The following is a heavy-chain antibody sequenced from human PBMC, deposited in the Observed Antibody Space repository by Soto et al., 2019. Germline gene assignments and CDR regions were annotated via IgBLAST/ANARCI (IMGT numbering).Heavy chain of an antibody. V-gene: IGHV3-30*18. J-gene: IGHJ4*02. CDR3: AKALGELSPESFDY. CDR1: GFTFSSYA. D-gene: IGHD3-16*02. CDR2: MSYDANNQ. Sequence: QVQLVESGGGVVQPGRSLRLSCTASGFTFSSYAMHWVRQAPGKGLEWVAIMSYDANNQYYAESVKGRFTISRDNFKNTLSLQMTSLRAEDSCVYYCAKALGELSPESFDYWGQGILVTVSS.